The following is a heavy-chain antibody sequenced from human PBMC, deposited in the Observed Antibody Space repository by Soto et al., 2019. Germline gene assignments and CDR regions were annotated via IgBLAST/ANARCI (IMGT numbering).Heavy chain of an antibody. CDR1: GGSISSYY. D-gene: IGHD3-3*01. J-gene: IGHJ4*02. Sequence: PSETLSLTCTVSGGSISSYYWSWIRQPPGKGLEWIGYIYYSGSTNYNPSLKSRVTISVDTSKNQFSLKLSSVTAADTAVYYCARAESFDDFWSGFDYWGQGTLVTVSS. CDR3: ARAESFDDFWSGFDY. V-gene: IGHV4-59*13. CDR2: IYYSGST.